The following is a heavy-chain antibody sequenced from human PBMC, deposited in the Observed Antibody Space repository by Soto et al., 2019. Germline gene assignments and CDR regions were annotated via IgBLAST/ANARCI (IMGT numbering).Heavy chain of an antibody. CDR1: GFTFGDYA. CDR3: TGGWLGIARGYWFDP. J-gene: IGHJ5*02. V-gene: IGHV3-49*03. CDR2: IRSKAYGGTT. D-gene: IGHD6-13*01. Sequence: PGGSLRLSCTASGFTFGDYATSWFRQAPGKGLEWVGFIRSKAYGGTTEYAASVKGRFTISRDDSKSIAYLQMNSLKTEDTAVYYCTGGWLGIARGYWFDPWGQGTLVTVSS.